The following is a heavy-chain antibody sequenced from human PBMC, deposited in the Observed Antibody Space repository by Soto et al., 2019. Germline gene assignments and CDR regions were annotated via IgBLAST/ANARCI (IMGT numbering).Heavy chain of an antibody. J-gene: IGHJ6*02. CDR3: VKDECIEAMDV. CDR2: ITSSGSYV. D-gene: IGHD3-3*02. CDR1: GFTFSRIT. V-gene: IGHV3-21*01. Sequence: EVQLVESGGGLVKPGGSLRLSCVTSGFTFSRITMNWVRQAPGKGLEWVASITSSGSYVYYADSVKGRFSASRDNAKNSLSLQMDSLRPDDTAIYFCVKDECIEAMDVWGQGTTVTVSS.